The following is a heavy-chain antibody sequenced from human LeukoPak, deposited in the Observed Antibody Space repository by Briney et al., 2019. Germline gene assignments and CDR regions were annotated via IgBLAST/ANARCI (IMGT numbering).Heavy chain of an antibody. CDR2: ISGGGRTI. CDR1: GFTFSDYY. V-gene: IGHV3-11*04. CDR3: AKDKPGYDYY. D-gene: IGHD5-12*01. Sequence: PGGSLRLSCAASGFTFSDYYMSWIRQAPGKGLEWISYISGGGRTIYYADSVKGRFTISRDNSKNTLYLQMNSLRAEDTAVYYCAKDKPGYDYYRGQGTLVTVSS. J-gene: IGHJ4*02.